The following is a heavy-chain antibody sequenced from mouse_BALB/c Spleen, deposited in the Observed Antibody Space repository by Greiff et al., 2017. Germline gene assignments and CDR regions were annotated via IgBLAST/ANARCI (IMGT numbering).Heavy chain of an antibody. CDR1: GFTFSSFG. CDR3: ARGRNYDYDRAWFAY. CDR2: ISSGSSTI. J-gene: IGHJ3*01. Sequence: EVQGVESGGGLVQPGGSRKLSCAASGFTFSSFGMHWVRQAPEKGLEWVAYISSGSSTIYYADTVKGRFTISRDNPKNTLFLQMTSLRSEDTAMYYCARGRNYDYDRAWFAYWGQGTLVTVSA. D-gene: IGHD2-4*01. V-gene: IGHV5-17*02.